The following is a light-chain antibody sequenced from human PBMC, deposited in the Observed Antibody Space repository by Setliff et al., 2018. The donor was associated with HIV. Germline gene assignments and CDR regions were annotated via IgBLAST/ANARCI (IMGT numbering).Light chain of an antibody. CDR2: DVG. V-gene: IGLV2-8*01. J-gene: IGLJ1*01. CDR3: SSYTDTTSLV. CDR1: SSDVGDYNY. Sequence: QSALTQPPSASGSPGQSVTISCTGTSSDVGDYNYVSWYQQHPGKAPKLMILDVGKRPSGVSNRFSGSKSGDTASLTISGLQPEDEADYYCSSYTDTTSLVIGSGTKVIVL.